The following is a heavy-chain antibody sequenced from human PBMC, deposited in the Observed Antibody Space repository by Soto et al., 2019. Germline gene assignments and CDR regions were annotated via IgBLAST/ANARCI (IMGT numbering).Heavy chain of an antibody. CDR1: VFAFSSYW. CDR3: ARDGGYGTPFDY. CDR2: ITGDGTNT. J-gene: IGHJ4*02. D-gene: IGHD5-12*01. Sequence: EMQLVQSGGGLVQPGGSVRLSCAASVFAFSSYWLHWVRQAPGKGLMIVSRITGDGTNTAYATSVKGRFTISRDNAKNMVYLQMDSLKAEDTAVYYCARDGGYGTPFDYWGQGALVTVSS. V-gene: IGHV3-74*01.